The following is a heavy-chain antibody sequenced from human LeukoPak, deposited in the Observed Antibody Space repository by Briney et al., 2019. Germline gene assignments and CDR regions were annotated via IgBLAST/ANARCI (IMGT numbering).Heavy chain of an antibody. CDR1: DGSINSGGYF. J-gene: IGHJ4*02. CDR3: ARSFKDYYGSGPFDY. D-gene: IGHD3-10*01. Sequence: PSETLSLTCTVSDGSINSGGYFWSWLRQHPGKGLEWIGYTYYSGSTYYNPSLKSRVTISVDTSKSQFSLRPSSVTAADTAVYYCARSFKDYYGSGPFDYWGQGTLVAVSS. V-gene: IGHV4-31*03. CDR2: TYYSGST.